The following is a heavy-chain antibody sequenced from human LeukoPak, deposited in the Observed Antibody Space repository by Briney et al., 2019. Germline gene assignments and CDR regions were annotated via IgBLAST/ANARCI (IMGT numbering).Heavy chain of an antibody. CDR3: VRGSFGPDI. CDR2: INTGGTDT. CDR1: GFTFSSFW. V-gene: IGHV3-74*01. Sequence: GVSLRLSCAASGFTFSSFWMHWVRHVPGKGLVWVSRINTGGTDTVYADSVKGRFTISRDNDKNTLYLQMNSLRAEDTAVYYCVRGSFGPDIWGQGTMVTVSS. D-gene: IGHD3/OR15-3a*01. J-gene: IGHJ3*02.